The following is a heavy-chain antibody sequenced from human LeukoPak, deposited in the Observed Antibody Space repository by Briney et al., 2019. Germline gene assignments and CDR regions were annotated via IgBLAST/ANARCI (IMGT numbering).Heavy chain of an antibody. V-gene: IGHV1-69*04. Sequence: SVKVSCKTSGGTFSSYAISWVRQAPGQGLEWMGRIIPILGIANYAQKFQGRVTITADKSTSTAYMELSSLRSEDTAVYYCARSHYSSSWGSWFDPWGQGTLVTVSS. D-gene: IGHD6-13*01. J-gene: IGHJ5*02. CDR3: ARSHYSSSWGSWFDP. CDR1: GGTFSSYA. CDR2: IIPILGIA.